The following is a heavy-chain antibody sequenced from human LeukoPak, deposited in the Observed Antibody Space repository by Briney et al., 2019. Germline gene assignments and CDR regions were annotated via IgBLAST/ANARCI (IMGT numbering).Heavy chain of an antibody. J-gene: IGHJ4*02. CDR2: IIPIFGTA. V-gene: IGHV1-69*05. CDR1: GGTLSSYA. D-gene: IGHD2-2*03. Sequence: SVKVSCKASGGTLSSYAISWARQAPGQGLEWMGGIIPIFGTANYAQKFQGRVTITTDESTSTAYMELSSLRSEDTAVYYCATMDIVVVPAAHTSVGDWGQGTLVTVSS. CDR3: ATMDIVVVPAAHTSVGD.